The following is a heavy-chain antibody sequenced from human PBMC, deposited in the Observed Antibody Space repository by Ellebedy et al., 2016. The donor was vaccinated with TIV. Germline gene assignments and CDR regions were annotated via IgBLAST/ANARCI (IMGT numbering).Heavy chain of an antibody. CDR1: GYTFTSYW. J-gene: IGHJ4*02. V-gene: IGHV5-51*01. Sequence: PGGSLRLSCKASGYTFTSYWIGWVRQMPGKGLEWMGIIYPSDSETRYSPSFQGQVTISADKSINTTYLQWNSLKASDTAMFYCARPSDWNDGYFHYWGQGTLVTVSS. D-gene: IGHD1-1*01. CDR2: IYPSDSET. CDR3: ARPSDWNDGYFHY.